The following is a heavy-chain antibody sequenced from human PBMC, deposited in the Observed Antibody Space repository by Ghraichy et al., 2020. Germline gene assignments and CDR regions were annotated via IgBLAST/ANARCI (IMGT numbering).Heavy chain of an antibody. Sequence: GGSLRLSCAASGFTFDDYAMHWVRQAPGKGLEWVSGISWNSRTIGYADSVKGRFTISRDNAKNSLYLQMNSLRGEDTALYHCVKDADGGYCTSTTCFMRDGMDVWGQGTTVTVSS. D-gene: IGHD2-2*01. V-gene: IGHV3-9*01. CDR1: GFTFDDYA. CDR2: ISWNSRTI. CDR3: VKDADGGYCTSTTCFMRDGMDV. J-gene: IGHJ6*01.